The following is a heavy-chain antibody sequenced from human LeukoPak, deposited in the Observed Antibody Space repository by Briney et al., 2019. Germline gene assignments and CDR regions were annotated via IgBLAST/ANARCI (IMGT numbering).Heavy chain of an antibody. Sequence: SETLSLTCAVYGGSFSGYYWSWIRQPPGKGLEWIGEINHSGSTNYNPSLKSRVTIPVDTSKNQFSLKLSSVTAADTAVYYCASGYSRKLGYWGQGTLVTVSS. CDR3: ASGYSRKLGY. CDR2: INHSGST. CDR1: GGSFSGYY. V-gene: IGHV4-34*01. D-gene: IGHD6-13*01. J-gene: IGHJ4*02.